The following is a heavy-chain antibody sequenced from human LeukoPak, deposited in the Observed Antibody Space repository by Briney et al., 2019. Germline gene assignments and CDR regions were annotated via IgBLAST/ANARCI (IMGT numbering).Heavy chain of an antibody. CDR1: GFTFIDYS. Sequence: GRSLRLSCAASGFTFIDYSMTWVRQAPGKGLEWVSSISSRSSYINYADSVKGRFTISRDNAKNSLNLQMNSLRAEDTAVYYCARSHDILTAYFDFWGQGILVTVSS. CDR3: ARSHDILTAYFDF. J-gene: IGHJ5*01. V-gene: IGHV3-21*01. CDR2: ISSRSSYI. D-gene: IGHD3-9*01.